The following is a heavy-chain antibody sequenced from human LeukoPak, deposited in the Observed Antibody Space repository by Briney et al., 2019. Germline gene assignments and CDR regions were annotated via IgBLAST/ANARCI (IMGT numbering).Heavy chain of an antibody. Sequence: PGESLKISCKGSGYSFTSYWIGWVRQMPGKGLEWMGFIYPGDSDTRYSPSFQGRVTISADKSISTAYLQWSSLKASDTAMYYCARHEDVAAMVNHFDYWGQGTLVTVSS. CDR2: IYPGDSDT. J-gene: IGHJ4*02. V-gene: IGHV5-51*01. CDR3: ARHEDVAAMVNHFDY. CDR1: GYSFTSYW. D-gene: IGHD5-18*01.